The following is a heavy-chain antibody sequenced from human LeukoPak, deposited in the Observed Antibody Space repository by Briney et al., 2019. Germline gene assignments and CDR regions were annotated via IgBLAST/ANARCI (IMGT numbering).Heavy chain of an antibody. CDR3: ARGRHYYDSSGYYYGFDY. J-gene: IGHJ4*02. D-gene: IGHD3-22*01. V-gene: IGHV4-34*01. CDR2: INHSGST. Sequence: SETLSLTCAVYGGSFSGYYWSWIRQPPGKGLEWIGEINHSGSTNYNPSLKSRVTISVDTSKNQFSLKLSSVTAADTAVYYCARGRHYYDSSGYYYGFDYWGQGTLVTVSS. CDR1: GGSFSGYY.